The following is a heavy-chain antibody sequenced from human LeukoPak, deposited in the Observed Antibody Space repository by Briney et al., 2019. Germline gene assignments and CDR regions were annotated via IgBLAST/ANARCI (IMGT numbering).Heavy chain of an antibody. V-gene: IGHV1-2*06. D-gene: IGHD5-24*01. J-gene: IGHJ4*02. Sequence: ASVKVSCKTSGYTFTSYYMHWVRQASGQGLEWMGRINPNSGGTNYAQKFQGRVTMTRDTSISTAYMELSRLRSDDTAVYYCARDRSDMRLMASTCWGQGTLVTVSS. CDR2: INPNSGGT. CDR3: ARDRSDMRLMASTC. CDR1: GYTFTSYY.